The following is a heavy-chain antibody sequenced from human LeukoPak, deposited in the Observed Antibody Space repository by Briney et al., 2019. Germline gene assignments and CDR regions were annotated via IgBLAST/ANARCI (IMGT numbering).Heavy chain of an antibody. CDR2: INRDGSVE. J-gene: IGHJ4*01. D-gene: IGHD5-12*01. CDR1: GFTFSNYW. V-gene: IGHV3-7*01. CDR3: VRDGGVSGYDLLDY. Sequence: GGSLRLSCAASGFTFSNYWMTWVPQAPGKGLDWVAYINRDGSVEHYMDSVKARFTISRDNANNSLSLQFNSLRAEDTAVYYCVRDGGVSGYDLLDYWGHGTLVTVSS.